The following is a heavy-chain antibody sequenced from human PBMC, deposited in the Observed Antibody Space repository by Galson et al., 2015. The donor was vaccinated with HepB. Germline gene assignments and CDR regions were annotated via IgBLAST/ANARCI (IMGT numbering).Heavy chain of an antibody. D-gene: IGHD3-22*01. CDR1: GFTFSSYG. CDR3: AKYSLHSSGYYGGLVY. CDR2: ISYDGSNK. J-gene: IGHJ4*02. V-gene: IGHV3-30*18. Sequence: SLRLSCAASGFTFSSYGMHWVRQAPGKGLEWVAVISYDGSNKYYADSVKGRFTISRDNSKNTLYLQMNSLRAEDTAVYYCAKYSLHSSGYYGGLVYWGQGTLVTVSS.